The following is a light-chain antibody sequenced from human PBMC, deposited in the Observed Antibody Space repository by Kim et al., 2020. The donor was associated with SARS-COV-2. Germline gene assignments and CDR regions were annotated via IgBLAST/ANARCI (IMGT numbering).Light chain of an antibody. CDR1: QGISNS. Sequence: DIQMTQSPSSLSASVGDRVTITCRASQGISNSLAWYQQKPGKAPKLLLYAASRLESGDPSRFSGSGSGTDYTLNISSLQPEDFATYYCQQYYSTPWTFGQGTKVDIK. CDR3: QQYYSTPWT. V-gene: IGKV1-NL1*01. J-gene: IGKJ1*01. CDR2: AAS.